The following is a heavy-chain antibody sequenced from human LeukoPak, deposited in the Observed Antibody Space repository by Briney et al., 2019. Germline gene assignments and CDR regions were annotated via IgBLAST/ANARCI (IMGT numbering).Heavy chain of an antibody. CDR2: IIPIFGTA. CDR1: GGTFSSYA. J-gene: IGHJ6*03. D-gene: IGHD2-2*01. Sequence: GASVKVSCKASGGTFSSYAISWVRQAPGQGLEWMGGIIPIFGTANYAQKFQGRVTITTDESTNTAYMELSSLRSEDTAVYYCARDLLPFSSNYYYYMDVWGKGTTVTVSS. CDR3: ARDLLPFSSNYYYYMDV. V-gene: IGHV1-69*05.